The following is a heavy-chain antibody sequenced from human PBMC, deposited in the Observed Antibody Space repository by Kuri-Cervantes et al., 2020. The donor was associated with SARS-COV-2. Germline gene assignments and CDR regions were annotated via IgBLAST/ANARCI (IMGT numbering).Heavy chain of an antibody. V-gene: IGHV4-38-2*01. Sequence: LRLSCVVSGYSTSSVYYWGWIRQPPGKGLEWIGSIYHSGHTYYNPSLKSRVTISVDTSKNQFSLKLSSVTAADTSVYYCARAGYSSSWVYYYYDYMDVWGKGTTVTVSS. J-gene: IGHJ6*03. CDR2: IYHSGHT. D-gene: IGHD6-13*01. CDR1: GYSTSSVYY. CDR3: ARAGYSSSWVYYYYDYMDV.